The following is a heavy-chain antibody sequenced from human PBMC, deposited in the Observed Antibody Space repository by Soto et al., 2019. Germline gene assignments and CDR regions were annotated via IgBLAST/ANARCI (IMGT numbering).Heavy chain of an antibody. CDR2: ISPADSEI. Sequence: GESLKISCKVSTNNFTAYCIAWVRQMPGKGLEWMGLISPADSEIRYSPSFQGQVTISADKSIATAYLQWNSLKASDTAIYYCVRQDLGSSPYAFWGQGTLVTVSS. CDR1: TNNFTAYC. J-gene: IGHJ4*02. V-gene: IGHV5-51*01. D-gene: IGHD2-2*01. CDR3: VRQDLGSSPYAF.